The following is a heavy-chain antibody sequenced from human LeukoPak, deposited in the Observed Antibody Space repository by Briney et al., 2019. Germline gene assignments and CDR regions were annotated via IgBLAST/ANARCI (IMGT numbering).Heavy chain of an antibody. Sequence: GGTLRLSCAASGLTFSRYALSWVRQDPGRGLEWVSAISGGGRSTYYADSVKGRFTISRDNSNNTLYLQMTNLRVDDTAVYFCANQPSIAASSDTDFWGQGTLVSVSS. J-gene: IGHJ4*02. CDR3: ANQPSIAASSDTDF. V-gene: IGHV3-23*01. CDR2: ISGGGRST. D-gene: IGHD6-6*01. CDR1: GLTFSRYA.